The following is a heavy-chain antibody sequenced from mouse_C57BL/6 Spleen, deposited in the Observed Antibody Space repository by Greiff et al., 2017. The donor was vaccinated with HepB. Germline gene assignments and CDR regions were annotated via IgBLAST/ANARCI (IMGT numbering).Heavy chain of an antibody. J-gene: IGHJ3*01. CDR3: TTRPVYGSSYGFAY. CDR2: IDPENGDT. V-gene: IGHV14-4*01. CDR1: GFNIKDDY. D-gene: IGHD1-1*01. Sequence: EVQLQQSGAELVRPGASVKLSCTASGFNIKDDYMHWVKQRPEQGLEWIGWIDPENGDTEYASKFQGKATITADTSSNTAYLQLSSLTSEDTAVYYVTTRPVYGSSYGFAYWGQGTLVTVSA.